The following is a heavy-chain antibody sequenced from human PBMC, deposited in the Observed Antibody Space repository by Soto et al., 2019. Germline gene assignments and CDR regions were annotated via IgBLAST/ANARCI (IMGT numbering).Heavy chain of an antibody. CDR3: ARDRKGSNGLTDY. V-gene: IGHV4-61*01. CDR1: GDSVISATYY. D-gene: IGHD3-9*01. Sequence: SETLSLTCTVSGDSVISATYYWSWIRQPPGKGLEWIGYIYYDGGTTYNSSLKSRVTISTDTYKNQFSLNLSSVTAADTAMYYCARDRKGSNGLTDYWGQGALVTVSS. CDR2: IYYDGGT. J-gene: IGHJ4*02.